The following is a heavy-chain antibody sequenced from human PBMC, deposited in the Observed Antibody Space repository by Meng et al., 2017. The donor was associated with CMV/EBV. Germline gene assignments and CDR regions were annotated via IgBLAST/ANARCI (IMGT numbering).Heavy chain of an antibody. CDR3: ARVDYDFWSGYFDY. CDR2: IYSGGST. J-gene: IGHJ4*02. CDR1: GFTVSSNY. D-gene: IGHD3-3*01. V-gene: IGHV3-53*01. Sequence: ASGFTVSSNYMSWVRQAPGKGLEWVSVIYSGGSTYYADSVKGRFTISRDNSKNTLYLQMNSLRAEDTAVYYCARVDYDFWSGYFDYWGQGTPVTVSS.